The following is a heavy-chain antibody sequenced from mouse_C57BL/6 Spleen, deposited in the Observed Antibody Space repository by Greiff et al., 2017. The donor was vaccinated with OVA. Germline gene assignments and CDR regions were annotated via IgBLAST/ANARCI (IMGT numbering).Heavy chain of an antibody. D-gene: IGHD1-1*01. J-gene: IGHJ2*01. Sequence: VQLQQSGPELVKPGASVKISCKASGYAFSSSWMNWVKQRPGKGLEWLGRIYPGDGDTNYNGKFKGKATLTADKSSSTAYMQLSSLTSEDSAVYFCARDYYGSSFDYWGQGTTLTVSS. CDR1: GYAFSSSW. V-gene: IGHV1-82*01. CDR2: IYPGDGDT. CDR3: ARDYYGSSFDY.